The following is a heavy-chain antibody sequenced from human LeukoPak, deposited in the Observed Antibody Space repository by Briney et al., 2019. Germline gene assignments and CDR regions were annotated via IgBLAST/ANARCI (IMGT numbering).Heavy chain of an antibody. D-gene: IGHD5-24*01. V-gene: IGHV1-69*05. CDR2: IIPIFGTA. CDR3: ARGGGWLQLEYYFDY. J-gene: IGHJ4*02. CDR1: GGTFSSYA. Sequence: SVKVSCKASGGTFSSYAISWVRQAPGQGLEWMGGIIPIFGTANYAQKFQGRVTITTDESTSTAYMELSSLRSEDTAVYYCARGGGWLQLEYYFDYWGQGTLVTVSS.